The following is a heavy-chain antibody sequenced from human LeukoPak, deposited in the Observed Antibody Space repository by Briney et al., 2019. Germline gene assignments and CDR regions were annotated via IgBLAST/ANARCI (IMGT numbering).Heavy chain of an antibody. D-gene: IGHD2-2*01. CDR3: ARETVPAAMNWYFDL. CDR2: ISYDGSNK. V-gene: IGHV3-30-3*01. Sequence: GGSLRLSCAASGFTFSSYAMHWVRQAPGKGLEWVAVISYDGSNKYYADSVKGRFTISRDNSKNTLYLQMNSLRAEDTAVYYCARETVPAAMNWYFDLWGRGTLVTVSS. CDR1: GFTFSSYA. J-gene: IGHJ2*01.